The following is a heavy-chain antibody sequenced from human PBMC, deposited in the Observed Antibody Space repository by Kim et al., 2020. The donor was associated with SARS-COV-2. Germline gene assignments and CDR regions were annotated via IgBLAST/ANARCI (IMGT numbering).Heavy chain of an antibody. D-gene: IGHD3-22*01. CDR3: ARLMVIPDAFDI. Sequence: YYSASLESRVAISVDTSKNQFSLTLRSVTAADTAVYFCARLMVIPDAFDIWGQGTLVTVSS. V-gene: IGHV4-31*02. J-gene: IGHJ3*02.